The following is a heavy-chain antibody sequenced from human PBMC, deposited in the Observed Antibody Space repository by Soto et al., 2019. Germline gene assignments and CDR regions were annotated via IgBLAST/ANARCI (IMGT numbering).Heavy chain of an antibody. CDR1: GFTFSSYE. CDR2: ISSSGSTI. V-gene: IGHV3-48*03. CDR3: ARAPYSGSYQGPGY. J-gene: IGHJ4*02. Sequence: LRLSFAASGFTFSSYEMNWVRQAPGKGLEWVSYISSSGSTIYYADSVKGRFTISRDNAKNSLYLQMNSLRAEDTAVYYCARAPYSGSYQGPGYWGQGTLVTVSS. D-gene: IGHD1-26*01.